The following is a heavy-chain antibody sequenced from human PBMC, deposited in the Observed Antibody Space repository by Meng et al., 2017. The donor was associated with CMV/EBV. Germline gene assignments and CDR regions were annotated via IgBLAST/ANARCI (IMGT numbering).Heavy chain of an antibody. CDR2: ISAYNGNT. J-gene: IGHJ6*02. CDR1: GYTFTSYG. V-gene: IGHV1-18*01. CDR3: ARARLGGEIGAHPSYYYYGMDV. D-gene: IGHD3-16*01. Sequence: ASVKVSCKASGYTFTSYGLSWMRQAPGQGLEWMGWISAYNGNTNYAQKLQGRVTMTTDTSTSTAYMELRSLRSDDTAVYYCARARLGGEIGAHPSYYYYGMDVWDQGTTVTVSS.